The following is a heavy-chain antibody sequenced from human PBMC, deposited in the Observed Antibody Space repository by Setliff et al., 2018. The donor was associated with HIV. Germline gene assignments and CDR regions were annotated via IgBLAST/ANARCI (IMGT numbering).Heavy chain of an antibody. CDR2: INPSGGST. CDR3: ARDCSSTSCPGSFNYYYYYYYMDV. J-gene: IGHJ6*03. V-gene: IGHV1-46*03. Sequence: ASVKVSCKISGYTLTELSIHWVRQAPGQGLEWMGTINPSGGSTSYAQKFQGRVTMTRDTSTSTVYMELSSLRSEDTAVYYCARDCSSTSCPGSFNYYYYYYYMDVWGKGTTVTVSS. D-gene: IGHD2-2*01. CDR1: GYTLTELS.